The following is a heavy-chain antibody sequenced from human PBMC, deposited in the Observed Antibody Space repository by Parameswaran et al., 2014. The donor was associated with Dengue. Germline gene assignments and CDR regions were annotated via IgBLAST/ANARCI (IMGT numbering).Heavy chain of an antibody. CDR3: ARVELGAIVGSPEDAFDI. CDR2: ISSSSSYI. V-gene: IGHV3-21*01. D-gene: IGHD1-26*01. J-gene: IGHJ3*02. Sequence: KWIRQPPGKGLEWVSSISSSSSYIYYADSVKGRFTISRDNAKNSLYLQMNSLRAEDTAVYYCARVELGAIVGSPEDAFDIWGQGTMVTVSS.